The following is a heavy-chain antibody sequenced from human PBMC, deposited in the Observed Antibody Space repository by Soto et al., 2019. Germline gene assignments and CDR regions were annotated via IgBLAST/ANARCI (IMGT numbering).Heavy chain of an antibody. J-gene: IGHJ5*02. CDR1: GGTFSSYA. D-gene: IGHD2-15*01. Sequence: GASVKVSCKASGGTFSSYAISWVRQAPGQGLEWMGGIIPIFGTANYAQKFQGRVTITADESTSTAYMELSSLRSEDTAVYYCARVEKGGYCSGGSCYAAPDNWFDPWGQGTLVTVSS. V-gene: IGHV1-69*13. CDR2: IIPIFGTA. CDR3: ARVEKGGYCSGGSCYAAPDNWFDP.